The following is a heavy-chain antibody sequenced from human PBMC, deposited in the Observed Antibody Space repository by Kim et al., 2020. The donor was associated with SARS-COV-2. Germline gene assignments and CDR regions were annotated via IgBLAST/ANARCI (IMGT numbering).Heavy chain of an antibody. CDR2: GST. D-gene: IGHD3-22*01. CDR3: ARGSGYYDY. V-gene: IGHV4-59*09. J-gene: IGHJ4*02. Sequence: GSTNYTPSLKSRVTISVDTSKNQLSLKLSSVTAADTAVYYCARGSGYYDYWGQGTLVTVSS.